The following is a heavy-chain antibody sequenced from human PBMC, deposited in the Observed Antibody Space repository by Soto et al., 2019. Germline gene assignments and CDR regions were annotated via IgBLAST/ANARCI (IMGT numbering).Heavy chain of an antibody. CDR2: IKQDATEK. D-gene: IGHD3-22*01. CDR1: GFTFNTYW. J-gene: IGHJ4*02. CDR3: ARAQRGGYHYEGYYFDY. V-gene: IGHV3-7*03. Sequence: DVQLVESGGGLVQPGGSLRLSCAASGFTFNTYWMTWVRQAPGKGLEWVANIKQDATEKFYVDSVRGRFTVSRDAATDSLFLQMNSLRAEDTAIYYCARAQRGGYHYEGYYFDYWGQGILVTVSS.